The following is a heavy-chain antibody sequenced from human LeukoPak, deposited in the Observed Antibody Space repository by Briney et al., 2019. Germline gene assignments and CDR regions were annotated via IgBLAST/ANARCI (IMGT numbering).Heavy chain of an antibody. CDR3: AELGITMXGGV. D-gene: IGHD3-10*02. CDR2: IKQDGSDK. CDR1: GFTFSNYW. Sequence: GGSLRLSCAASGFTFSNYWMSWVRQAPGKGLEWVSNIKQDGSDKYYVDSVKGRFTISRDNAKNSLYLQMNSLRAEDTAVYYCAELGITMXGGVWGKGTTVTIXX. J-gene: IGHJ6*04. V-gene: IGHV3-7*01.